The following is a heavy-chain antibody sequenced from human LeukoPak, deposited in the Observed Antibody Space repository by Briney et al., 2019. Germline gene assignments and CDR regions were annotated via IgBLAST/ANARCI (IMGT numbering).Heavy chain of an antibody. J-gene: IGHJ3*02. CDR3: VRDRAVSPFPPDAFDM. D-gene: IGHD4-17*01. CDR1: GFTFSNYW. CDR2: INSDGRST. Sequence: GGSLRLSCAASGFTFSNYWMHWVRQAPGKGLVWVSRINSDGRSTKYADSVKGRFTISRDNAKNTLYLQMNSLRAEDTAVYYCVRDRAVSPFPPDAFDMWGQGTTVTVAS. V-gene: IGHV3-74*01.